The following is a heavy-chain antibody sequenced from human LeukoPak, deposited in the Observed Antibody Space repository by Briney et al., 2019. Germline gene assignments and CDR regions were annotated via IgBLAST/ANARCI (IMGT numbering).Heavy chain of an antibody. J-gene: IGHJ3*02. Sequence: GASVKVSCKASGGTFSSYTISWVRQAPGQGLEWMGGIIPIFGTANYAQKFQGRVTITADESTSTAYMELSSLRSEDTAVYYCARVSQVPAAIWWWSGPIYAFDIWGQGTMVTVSS. CDR3: ARVSQVPAAIWWWSGPIYAFDI. CDR2: IIPIFGTA. D-gene: IGHD2-2*01. CDR1: GGTFSSYT. V-gene: IGHV1-69*13.